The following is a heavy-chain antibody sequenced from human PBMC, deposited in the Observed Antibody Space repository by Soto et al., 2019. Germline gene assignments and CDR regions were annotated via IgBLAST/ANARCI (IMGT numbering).Heavy chain of an antibody. CDR2: VYSSGTS. CDR1: GGSMNSYY. D-gene: IGHD2-15*01. J-gene: IGHJ5*02. CDR3: ARYSPPKKSYDSNPGWFDP. V-gene: IGHV4-59*01. Sequence: QVQLQESGPGLVRPSETLSLSCTVSGGSMNSYYWSWIRQPPGKGLEWLGHVYSSGTSKYNVSLESRTTMSLDTTRNPFSMSLNSVTAADTAVYFCARYSPPKKSYDSNPGWFDPWGQGTLVAVSS.